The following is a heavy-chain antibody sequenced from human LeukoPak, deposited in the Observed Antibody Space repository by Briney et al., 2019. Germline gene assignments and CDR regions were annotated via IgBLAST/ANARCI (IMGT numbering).Heavy chain of an antibody. D-gene: IGHD2-15*01. J-gene: IGHJ4*02. CDR2: INPNSGGT. CDR3: ARDEGRYCSGGSCRYPDY. V-gene: IGHV1-2*02. Sequence: ASVKVSCKASGYTFIGYYLHWLRQAPGQGPEWMGWINPNSGGTNYAQKFQGRVTMTRDTSISTAYMELSRLRSDDTAVYYCARDEGRYCSGGSCRYPDYWGQGTLVTVSS. CDR1: GYTFIGYY.